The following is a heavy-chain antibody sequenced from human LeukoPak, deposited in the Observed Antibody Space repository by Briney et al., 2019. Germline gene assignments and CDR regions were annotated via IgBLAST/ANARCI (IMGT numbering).Heavy chain of an antibody. CDR2: ISGSGGST. D-gene: IGHD6-13*01. CDR3: AKKESSSSWYDYFDY. CDR1: GFTVSTYY. V-gene: IGHV3-23*01. J-gene: IGHJ4*02. Sequence: GGSLRLSCAASGFTVSTYYMTWVRQAPGKGLEWVSAISGSGGSTYYADSVKGRFTISRDNSKNTLYLQMNSLRAEDTAVYYCAKKESSSSWYDYFDYWGQGTLVTVSS.